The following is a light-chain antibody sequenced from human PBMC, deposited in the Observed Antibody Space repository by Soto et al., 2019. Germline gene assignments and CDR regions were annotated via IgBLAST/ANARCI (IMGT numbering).Light chain of an antibody. V-gene: IGKV3-15*01. CDR3: QQYNNWPPWT. CDR2: GAS. CDR1: QSVSSN. J-gene: IGKJ1*01. Sequence: EVVMPQSQVTLSVSPGERATLSCRASQSVSSNLAWYQQKPGQAPRLLIYGASTRATGIPARFSGSGSGTEFTLTISSLQSEDFAVYYCQQYNNWPPWTFGQGTKVDI.